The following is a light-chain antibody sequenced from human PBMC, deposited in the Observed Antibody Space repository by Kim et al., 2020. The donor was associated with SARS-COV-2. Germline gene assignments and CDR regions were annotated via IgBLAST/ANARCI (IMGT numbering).Light chain of an antibody. Sequence: VSPGESPTLSCSESLSVTNKFGWYQQRPGQPPRLIICSASTSAAGTPAMFSGRGSGTEFTLTISLLQSEDFAVYYCHYYNNCPRTFGPGTKVDIK. CDR1: LSVTNK. CDR2: SAS. V-gene: IGKV3-15*01. CDR3: HYYNNCPRT. J-gene: IGKJ3*01.